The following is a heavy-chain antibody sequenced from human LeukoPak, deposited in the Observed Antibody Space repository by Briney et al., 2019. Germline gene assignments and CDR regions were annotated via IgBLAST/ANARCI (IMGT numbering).Heavy chain of an antibody. Sequence: GGSLRLSCAASGFTFSDYYMSWIRQAPGKGLEWVSYISSSGSTIYYADSVKGRFTISRDNAKNSLYLQMSSLRAEDTAVYYCAKIYCGGNEEVDWFDPWGQGILVTVSS. CDR3: AKIYCGGNEEVDWFDP. D-gene: IGHD4-23*01. CDR2: ISSSGSTI. CDR1: GFTFSDYY. V-gene: IGHV3-11*04. J-gene: IGHJ5*02.